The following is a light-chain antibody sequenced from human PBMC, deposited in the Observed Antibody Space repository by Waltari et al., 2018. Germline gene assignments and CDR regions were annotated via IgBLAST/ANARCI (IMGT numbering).Light chain of an antibody. V-gene: IGKV1-27*01. J-gene: IGKJ2*01. CDR3: QHSYSTPYT. Sequence: DIQMTKSPSSLSVSVGDRVTITCRASQDIRDFLAWYQQKPGGVPRLLIYGASTLQSGVPSRFSGSGSGTDFTLTIRSLQPDDVATYYCQHSYSTPYTFGQGTKLEIK. CDR2: GAS. CDR1: QDIRDF.